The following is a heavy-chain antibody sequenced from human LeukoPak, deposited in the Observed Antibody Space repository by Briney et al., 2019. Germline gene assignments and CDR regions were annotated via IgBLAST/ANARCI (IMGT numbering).Heavy chain of an antibody. J-gene: IGHJ5*02. V-gene: IGHV4-34*01. Sequence: PSETLSLTCAVYGGSFSGYYWSWIRQPPGKGLEWIGEINHSGSTNYNPSLKSRVTISVDTSKNQFSLKLSSVTAVDTAVYYCARGPRITMVRGVHWFDPWGQGTLVTVSS. CDR1: GGSFSGYY. CDR2: INHSGST. CDR3: ARGPRITMVRGVHWFDP. D-gene: IGHD3-10*01.